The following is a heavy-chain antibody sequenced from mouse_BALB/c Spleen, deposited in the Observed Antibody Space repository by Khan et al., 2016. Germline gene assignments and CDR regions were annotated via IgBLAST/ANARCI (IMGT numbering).Heavy chain of an antibody. V-gene: IGHV1-82*01. CDR3: AKSGGAEAWFAY. CDR1: GYAFSSSW. J-gene: IGHJ3*01. D-gene: IGHD3-1*01. Sequence: QVQLQQPGPELVKPGASVKISCKASGYAFSSSWMNWVKQRPGQGLEWIGRIYPGDGDTNYNGKFKGKATLTADKSSSTAYMQLSSLTSAEAADYCCAKSGGAEAWFAYWGQGTLVTVAA. CDR2: IYPGDGDT.